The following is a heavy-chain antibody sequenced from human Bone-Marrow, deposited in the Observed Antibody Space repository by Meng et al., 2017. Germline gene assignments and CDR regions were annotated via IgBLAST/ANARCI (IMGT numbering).Heavy chain of an antibody. V-gene: IGHV6-1*01. J-gene: IGHJ4*02. Sequence: SQTLSLTCAISGDSVSSNSITWNWIRQSPSRGLEWLGRTYYRSKWYNDYAVSVKSRITINPDTSKNQFSLQLNSVTPEDTAVYYCARGMSAPTSYFDYWGQGTLVTVSS. CDR2: TYYRSKWYN. D-gene: IGHD6-13*01. CDR1: GDSVSSNSIT. CDR3: ARGMSAPTSYFDY.